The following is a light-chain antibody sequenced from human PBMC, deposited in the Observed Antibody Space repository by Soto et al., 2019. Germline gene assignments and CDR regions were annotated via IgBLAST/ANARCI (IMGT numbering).Light chain of an antibody. Sequence: QSALTQPASVSESPGQSITISCTGTSSDVGGYNYVSWYQQHPGKAPKLMIYEVSNRPSGVSNRFSGSKSGNTASLTISGLQAEGEADYYCSSYTSSSSVVFGGGTKLTVL. CDR2: EVS. V-gene: IGLV2-14*01. CDR3: SSYTSSSSVV. CDR1: SSDVGGYNY. J-gene: IGLJ2*01.